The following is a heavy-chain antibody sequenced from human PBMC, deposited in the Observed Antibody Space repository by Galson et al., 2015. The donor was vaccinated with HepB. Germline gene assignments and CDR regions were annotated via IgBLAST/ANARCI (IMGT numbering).Heavy chain of an antibody. CDR3: AARELWFGMGPFDY. CDR2: IYYSGST. CDR1: GGSISSYY. D-gene: IGHD3-10*01. V-gene: IGHV4-59*01. Sequence: ETLSLTCTVSGGSISSYYWSWIRQPPGKGLEWIGYIYYSGSTNYDPSLKSRVTISVDTSKNQFSLKLSSVTAADTAVYYCAARELWFGMGPFDYWGQGTLVTVSS. J-gene: IGHJ4*02.